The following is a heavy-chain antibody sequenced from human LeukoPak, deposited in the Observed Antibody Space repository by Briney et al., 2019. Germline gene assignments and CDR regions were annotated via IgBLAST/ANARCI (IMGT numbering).Heavy chain of an antibody. J-gene: IGHJ4*02. V-gene: IGHV3-64D*06. CDR1: GFTFSRYA. D-gene: IGHD3-10*01. CDR2: ISSNGGST. Sequence: GGSLRLSCSASGFTFSRYAMHWVRQAPGKGLEYVSAISSNGGSTYYADSVKGRFTISRDNSRNTLQLQMSSLRVEDTAVYYCVKDSSSGSYFDYWGQGTLVTVSS. CDR3: VKDSSSGSYFDY.